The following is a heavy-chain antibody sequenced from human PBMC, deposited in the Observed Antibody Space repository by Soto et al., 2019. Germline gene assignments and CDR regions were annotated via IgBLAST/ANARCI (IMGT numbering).Heavy chain of an antibody. CDR3: ARQDGYALYYFDY. Sequence: VESLKISCNGSGYSFSNYWIGWVRQMPGKGLEWMGIIYPGDSDTRYSPSFQGQVTISVDKSISTAYLQWSTLKASDSAMYYCARQDGYALYYFDYWGQGTLVTVSS. J-gene: IGHJ4*02. V-gene: IGHV5-51*01. CDR2: IYPGDSDT. D-gene: IGHD5-12*01. CDR1: GYSFSNYW.